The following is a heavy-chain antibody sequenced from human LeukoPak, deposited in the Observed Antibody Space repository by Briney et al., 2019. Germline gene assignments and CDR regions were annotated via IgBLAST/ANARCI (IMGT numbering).Heavy chain of an antibody. CDR1: GYTFTGYY. V-gene: IGHV1-2*02. J-gene: IGHJ5*02. Sequence: ASVKVSCKASGYTFTGYYMHWVRQAPGQGPEWMGWINPNSGGTNYAQKFQGRVNMTRDTSISTAYMELSRLISDDTAVYYCAREGGNCSSTSCYLRGYGPGGQGTLVTVSS. D-gene: IGHD2-2*01. CDR2: INPNSGGT. CDR3: AREGGNCSSTSCYLRGYGP.